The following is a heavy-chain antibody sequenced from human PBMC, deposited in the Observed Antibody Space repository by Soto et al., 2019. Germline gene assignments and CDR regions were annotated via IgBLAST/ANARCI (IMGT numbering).Heavy chain of an antibody. Sequence: QLQLQESGPGLVKPSETLSLTCTVSGGPISSSSYYWGWIRQPPGKGLEWIGSIYYSGSTYYNPSLKSRVTISVDTSKNRFSLKLSSVTAADTAVYYCARRDSGYDGDYWGQGTLVTVSS. CDR2: IYYSGST. D-gene: IGHD5-12*01. CDR3: ARRDSGYDGDY. J-gene: IGHJ4*02. CDR1: GGPISSSSYY. V-gene: IGHV4-39*01.